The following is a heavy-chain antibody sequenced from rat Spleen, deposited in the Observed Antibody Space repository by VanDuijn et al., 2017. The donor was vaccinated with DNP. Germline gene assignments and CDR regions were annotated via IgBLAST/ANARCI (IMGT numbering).Heavy chain of an antibody. Sequence: EVQLQESGPGLVKPSQSLSLTCSVTGYSITSNYWGWIRKFPGNKMEWIGHISYSGRTSYNPSLKSRISITRDTSKNQFFLQLNSVTTEDTATDYWARLGASTYAMDAWGQGTSVTVSS. CDR3: ARLGASTYAMDA. CDR1: GYSITSNY. V-gene: IGHV3-1*01. D-gene: IGHD4-1*01. CDR2: ISYSGRT. J-gene: IGHJ4*01.